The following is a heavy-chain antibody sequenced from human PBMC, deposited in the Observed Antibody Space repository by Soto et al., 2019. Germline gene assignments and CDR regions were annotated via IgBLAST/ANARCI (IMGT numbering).Heavy chain of an antibody. CDR2: INHSGST. CDR1: GGSFSGYY. Sequence: SETLSLICAVYGGSFSGYYWSWIRQPPGKGLEWIGEINHSGSTNYNPSLKSRVTISVDTSKNQFSLKLSSVTAADTAVYYCASYSGYDYPPYYYYMDVWGKGTTVTVSS. CDR3: ASYSGYDYPPYYYYMDV. V-gene: IGHV4-34*01. D-gene: IGHD5-12*01. J-gene: IGHJ6*03.